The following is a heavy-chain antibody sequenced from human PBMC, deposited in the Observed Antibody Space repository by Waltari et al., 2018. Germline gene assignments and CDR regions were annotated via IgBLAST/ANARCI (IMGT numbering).Heavy chain of an antibody. Sequence: EVQLLESGGGLVQPGGSLRLSCAASGFTFSSYAMSWVRQAPGKGLEWVSAISGSGGRTYYADSVKGRFTISRDNSKNTLYLQMNSLRAEDTAVYYCAKDQGSGITGTGGNDYWGQGTLVTVSS. D-gene: IGHD1-20*01. CDR3: AKDQGSGITGTGGNDY. CDR1: GFTFSSYA. J-gene: IGHJ4*02. CDR2: ISGSGGRT. V-gene: IGHV3-23*01.